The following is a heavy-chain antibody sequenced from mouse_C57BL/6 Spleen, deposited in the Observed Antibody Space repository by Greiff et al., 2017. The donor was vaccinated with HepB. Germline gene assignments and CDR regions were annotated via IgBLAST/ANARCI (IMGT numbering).Heavy chain of an antibody. J-gene: IGHJ3*01. Sequence: VQLKESGPGLVKPSQSLSLTCSVTGYSITSGYYWNWIRQFPGNKLEWMGYISYDGSKNYNPSLKNRISITRDTSKNQFFLKLNSVTTEDTATYYCAREGVGRAWFAYWGQGTLVTVSA. D-gene: IGHD4-1*01. CDR2: ISYDGSK. V-gene: IGHV3-6*01. CDR3: AREGVGRAWFAY. CDR1: GYSITSGYY.